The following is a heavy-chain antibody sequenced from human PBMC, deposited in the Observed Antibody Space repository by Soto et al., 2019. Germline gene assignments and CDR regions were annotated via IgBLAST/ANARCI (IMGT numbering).Heavy chain of an antibody. CDR1: GFTFSSHA. CDR3: AKDLVDYDILTGYHDAFDI. J-gene: IGHJ3*02. D-gene: IGHD3-9*01. V-gene: IGHV3-23*01. CDR2: ISGSGGST. Sequence: GGALRLSCAASGFTFSSHAMSWVRQAPGKGLEWVSAISGSGGSTYYADSVKGRFTISRDNSKNTLYLQMNSLRAEDTAVYYCAKDLVDYDILTGYHDAFDIWGQGTMVTVSS.